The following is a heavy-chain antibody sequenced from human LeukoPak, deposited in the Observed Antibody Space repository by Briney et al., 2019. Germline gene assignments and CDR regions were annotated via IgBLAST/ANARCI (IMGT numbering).Heavy chain of an antibody. Sequence: ASVKVSCKASGYTFVSYGISWVRQAPGQGLEWMGWISPYNGNRNYAQKVQGRVTMTTDTSTSTAYMELRSLRSDDTAVYYCARGDDFWSGSNPSDYWGQGTLVTVSS. D-gene: IGHD3-3*01. J-gene: IGHJ4*02. CDR3: ARGDDFWSGSNPSDY. CDR1: GYTFVSYG. CDR2: ISPYNGNR. V-gene: IGHV1-18*01.